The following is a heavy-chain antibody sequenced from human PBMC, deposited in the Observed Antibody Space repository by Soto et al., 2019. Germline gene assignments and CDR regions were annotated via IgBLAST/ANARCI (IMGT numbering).Heavy chain of an antibody. CDR1: GFTFSIYG. Sequence: QVQLVESGGGVVQPGGSLRLSCAAGGFTFSIYGMYWVRQAPGKGLEWVASTSFDGSKKDYADSVKGRFTISRDNSKSTLYLQVNSLRAEDTAVYWCAIQPGGNSDYYAMDVWGQGTTVTVSS. V-gene: IGHV3-30*03. D-gene: IGHD2-21*02. J-gene: IGHJ6*02. CDR3: AIQPGGNSDYYAMDV. CDR2: TSFDGSKK.